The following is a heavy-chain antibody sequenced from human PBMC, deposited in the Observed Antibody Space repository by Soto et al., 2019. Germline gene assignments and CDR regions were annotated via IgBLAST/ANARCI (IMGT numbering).Heavy chain of an antibody. J-gene: IGHJ6*02. CDR3: ARSPWELPDYYYYYGMDV. CDR1: GGTFSSYA. V-gene: IGHV1-69*13. CDR2: IIPIFGTA. Sequence: GASVKVSCKASGGTFSSYAISWVRQAPGQGLEWMGGIIPIFGTANYAQKFQGRVTITADESTSTAYMELSSLRSEDTAVYYCARSPWELPDYYYYYGMDVWGQGTTVTVSS. D-gene: IGHD1-26*01.